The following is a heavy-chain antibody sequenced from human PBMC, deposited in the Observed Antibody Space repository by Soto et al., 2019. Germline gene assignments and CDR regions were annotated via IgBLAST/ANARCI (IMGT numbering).Heavy chain of an antibody. D-gene: IGHD4-17*01. CDR2: MYPDGSR. CDR3: AKDRGNYGDGGLDY. CDR1: GFIVSSSY. Sequence: EVQLVESGGDLVQPGGSLRLSCVASGFIVSSSYMSWVRQAPGEGLEWVSVMYPDGSRHYAESVKGRFAISRQNSENTVYLQMNSLRTEDTAVYYWAKDRGNYGDGGLDYWGQGTLVTVSS. J-gene: IGHJ4*02. V-gene: IGHV3-53*04.